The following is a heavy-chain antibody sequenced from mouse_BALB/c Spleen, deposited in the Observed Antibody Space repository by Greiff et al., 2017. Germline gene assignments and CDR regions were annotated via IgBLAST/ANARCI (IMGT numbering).Heavy chain of an antibody. D-gene: IGHD4-1*01. J-gene: IGHJ4*01. Sequence: VHLVESGAELAKPGASVKMSCKASGYTFTSYWMHWVKQRPGQGLEWIGYINPSSGYTNYNQKFKDKATLTADKSSSTAYMQLSSLTSEDSAVYYCASAGGLYAMDYWGQGTSVTVSS. CDR1: GYTFTSYW. CDR3: ASAGGLYAMDY. V-gene: IGHV1-7*01. CDR2: INPSSGYT.